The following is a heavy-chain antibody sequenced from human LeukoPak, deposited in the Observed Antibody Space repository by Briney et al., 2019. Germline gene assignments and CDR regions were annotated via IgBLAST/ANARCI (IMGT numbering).Heavy chain of an antibody. V-gene: IGHV1-8*01. CDR2: MNPNSGNT. D-gene: IGHD3-22*01. CDR3: ARGYYDSSGYWGFDY. Sequence: ASVKVSCKASGYTFTSYDINWVRQATGQGLEWMGWMNPNSGNTGYAQKFQGRVTMTRNTSISTAYMELSRLRSDDTAVYYCARGYYDSSGYWGFDYWGQGTLVTVSS. J-gene: IGHJ4*02. CDR1: GYTFTSYD.